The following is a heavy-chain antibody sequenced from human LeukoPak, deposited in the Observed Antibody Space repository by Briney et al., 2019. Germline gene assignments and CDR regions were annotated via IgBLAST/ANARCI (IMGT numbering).Heavy chain of an antibody. Sequence: ASVKVSCKASGYTFTGYYMPWVRQAPGQGLEWMGWINPNSGGTNYAQKFQGGVTMTRDTSISTAYMEPSRLRSDDTAVYYCTRDYDSSGDAFDIWGQGTMVTVSS. CDR1: GYTFTGYY. D-gene: IGHD3-22*01. CDR3: TRDYDSSGDAFDI. CDR2: INPNSGGT. V-gene: IGHV1-2*02. J-gene: IGHJ3*02.